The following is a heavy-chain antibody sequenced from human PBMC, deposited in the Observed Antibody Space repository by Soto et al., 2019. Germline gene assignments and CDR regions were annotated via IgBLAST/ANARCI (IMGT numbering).Heavy chain of an antibody. CDR1: GYTFTSYA. D-gene: IGHD3-22*01. Sequence: QVQLVQSGAEVKKPGASVKVSCKASGYTFTSYAMHWVRQAPGQRLEWMGWINAGNGNTKYSQKFQGRVTITRDTSASTAYMELSSLRSEDTAVYYCARDYYDSSGSPYFDYWGQGTLVPVSS. V-gene: IGHV1-3*01. J-gene: IGHJ4*02. CDR2: INAGNGNT. CDR3: ARDYYDSSGSPYFDY.